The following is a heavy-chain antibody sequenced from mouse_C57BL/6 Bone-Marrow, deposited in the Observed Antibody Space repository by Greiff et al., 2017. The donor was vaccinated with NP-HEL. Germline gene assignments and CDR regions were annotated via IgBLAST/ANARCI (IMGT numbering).Heavy chain of an antibody. CDR1: GFSLTSYG. CDR2: IWSGGST. CDR3: ARPYYSNYYAMDY. Sequence: VQLKESGPGLVQPSQSLSITCTVSGFSLTSYGVHWVRQSPGKGLEWLGVIWSGGSTDYNAAFISRLSISKDNSKSQVFFKMNSLQADDTAIYYCARPYYSNYYAMDYWGQGTSVTVSS. J-gene: IGHJ4*01. D-gene: IGHD2-5*01. V-gene: IGHV2-2*01.